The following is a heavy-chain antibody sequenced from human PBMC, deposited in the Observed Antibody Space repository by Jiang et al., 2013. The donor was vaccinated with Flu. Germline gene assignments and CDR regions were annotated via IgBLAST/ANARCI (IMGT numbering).Heavy chain of an antibody. J-gene: IGHJ4*02. V-gene: IGHV3-33*06. Sequence: VQLVESGGGVVQPGRSLRLSCAASGFTFSSYGMHWVRQAPGKGLEWVAVIWYDGSNKYYADSVKGRFTISRDNSKNTLYLQMNSLRAEDTAVYYCAKAVRYYDSSGYSAIDYWGQGTLVTVSS. CDR1: GFTFSSYG. CDR2: IWYDGSNK. CDR3: AKAVRYYDSSGYSAIDY. D-gene: IGHD3-22*01.